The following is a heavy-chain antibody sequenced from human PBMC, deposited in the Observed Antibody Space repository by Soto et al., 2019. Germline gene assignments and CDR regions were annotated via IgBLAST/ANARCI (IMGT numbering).Heavy chain of an antibody. CDR1: GGSTSSSNW. CDR2: IYHSGST. Sequence: SETLSLTCAVSGGSTSSSNWWSWVRQPPGKGLEWIGEIYHSGSTNYNPSLKSRVTISVDKSKNQFSLKLSSVTAADTAVYYCASAFYYDFWSGSQLENWFDPWGQGTLVTVSS. D-gene: IGHD3-3*01. V-gene: IGHV4-4*02. CDR3: ASAFYYDFWSGSQLENWFDP. J-gene: IGHJ5*02.